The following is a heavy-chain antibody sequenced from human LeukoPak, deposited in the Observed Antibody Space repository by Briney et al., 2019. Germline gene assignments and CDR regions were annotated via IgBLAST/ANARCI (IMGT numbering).Heavy chain of an antibody. CDR3: AKEGLQLYAFFDY. Sequence: GGSLRLSCAASGLIFSRYAMSWVRQAPGKGLEWVSAISGCGGSTYYADSLKGRFTISRDNSKNTLYLQMNSLRAEDTAVYHCAKEGLQLYAFFDYWGQGTLVTVSS. J-gene: IGHJ4*02. CDR2: ISGCGGST. CDR1: GLIFSRYA. D-gene: IGHD5-18*01. V-gene: IGHV3-23*01.